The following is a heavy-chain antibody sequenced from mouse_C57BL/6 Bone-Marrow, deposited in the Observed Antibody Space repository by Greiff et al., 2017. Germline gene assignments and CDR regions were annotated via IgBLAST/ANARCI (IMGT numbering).Heavy chain of an antibody. CDR2: ICPGSGST. CDR1: GYTFTSYW. CDR3: ARKVLGRFAY. Sequence: QVQLQQPGAELVKPGASVTMSCKASGYTFTSYWITWVKQRPGQGLEWIGDICPGSGSTNYNEKFKSKATLTVDTSSSPAYLQLSRLTSEDSAVCDSARKVLGRFAYWGQGTLVTVSA. D-gene: IGHD4-1*01. J-gene: IGHJ3*01. V-gene: IGHV1-55*01.